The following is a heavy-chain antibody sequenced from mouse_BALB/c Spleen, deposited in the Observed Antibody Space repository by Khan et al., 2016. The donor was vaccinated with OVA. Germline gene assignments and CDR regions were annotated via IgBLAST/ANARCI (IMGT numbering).Heavy chain of an antibody. CDR2: INPSNGGT. CDR3: TRSGYGTFTY. Sequence: VQLQQSGAELVKPGASVKLSCKASGYTFTSYYMYWVKQRPGQGLEWIGEINPSNGGTNFNEKFKSKATLTVDKSSSTAYMQLSSLTSEDSAVYYCTRSGYGTFTYWCQGTLVTVSA. CDR1: GYTFTSYY. V-gene: IGHV1S81*02. J-gene: IGHJ3*01. D-gene: IGHD2-1*01.